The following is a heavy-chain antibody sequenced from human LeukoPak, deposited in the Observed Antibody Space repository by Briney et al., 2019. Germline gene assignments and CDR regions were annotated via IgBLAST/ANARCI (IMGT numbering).Heavy chain of an antibody. CDR1: GFTFSGFW. Sequence: GSLRLSCAASGFTFSGFWMSWVRQTPGKGLEWIGYIYSSGSTNYNPSLKSRVTISVDTSKNQFSLKLSSVTAADTAVYYCARAPNIVGANQYFDYWGQGTLVTVSS. V-gene: IGHV4-59*01. CDR3: ARAPNIVGANQYFDY. CDR2: IYSSGST. J-gene: IGHJ4*02. D-gene: IGHD1-26*01.